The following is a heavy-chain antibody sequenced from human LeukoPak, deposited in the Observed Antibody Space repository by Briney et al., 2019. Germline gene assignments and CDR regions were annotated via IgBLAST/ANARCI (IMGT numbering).Heavy chain of an antibody. J-gene: IGHJ5*02. CDR1: GFTVSSNY. Sequence: GGSLRLSCAASGFTVSSNYMSWVRQAPGKGLEWVSVIYSGGSTYYADSVKGRFTISRDNPKNTLYLQMNSLRAEDTAVYYCTGSRSSNWFDPWGQGILVTVSP. V-gene: IGHV3-66*01. CDR3: TGSRSSNWFDP. D-gene: IGHD6-6*01. CDR2: IYSGGST.